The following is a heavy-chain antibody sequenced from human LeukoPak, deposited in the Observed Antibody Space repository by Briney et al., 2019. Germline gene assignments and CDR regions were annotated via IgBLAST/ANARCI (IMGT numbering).Heavy chain of an antibody. D-gene: IGHD2-2*01. CDR2: IYYSGST. Sequence: SETLSLTCTVSGGSISSSSYYWGWIRQPPGKGLEWIGSIYYSGSTYYNPSLKSRVTISVDTSKNQFSLKLSSVTAADTAVYYCARHRFSGYQLLDFDYWGQGTLVTVSS. CDR1: GGSISSSSYY. J-gene: IGHJ4*02. V-gene: IGHV4-39*01. CDR3: ARHRFSGYQLLDFDY.